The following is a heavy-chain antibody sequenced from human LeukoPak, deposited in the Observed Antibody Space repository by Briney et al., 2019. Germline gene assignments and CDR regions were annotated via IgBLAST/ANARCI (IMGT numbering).Heavy chain of an antibody. V-gene: IGHV1-69*13. CDR3: ARGQGIAVAVTGEFDY. Sequence: ASVKVSCKASGGTFSSYAISWVRQAPGQGLEWMGGIIPIFGTANYAQKFQGRVTITADESTSTAYMELSSLRSEDTAVYYCARGQGIAVAVTGEFDYWGQGTLVTVSS. CDR2: IIPIFGTA. D-gene: IGHD6-19*01. J-gene: IGHJ4*02. CDR1: GGTFSSYA.